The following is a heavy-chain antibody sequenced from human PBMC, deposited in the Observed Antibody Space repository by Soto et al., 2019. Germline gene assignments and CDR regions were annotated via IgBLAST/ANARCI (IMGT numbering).Heavy chain of an antibody. V-gene: IGHV1-69*06. J-gene: IGHJ6*02. Sequence: QVQLVQSGAEVKKPGFSVKVSCKASGGTFSSYAITWVRQSPGQGLEWMGGIIPISTTTDYAQKFQGRVTITADKSTSTAFLELSRLTSEDTAVYYGARVAVYCSAMDVWGQGTAVTVSS. D-gene: IGHD6-19*01. CDR3: ARVAVYCSAMDV. CDR1: GGTFSSYA. CDR2: IIPISTTT.